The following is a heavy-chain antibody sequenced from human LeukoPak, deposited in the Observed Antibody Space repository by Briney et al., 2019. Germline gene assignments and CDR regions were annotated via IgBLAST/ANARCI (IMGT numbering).Heavy chain of an antibody. CDR2: IYYSVST. J-gene: IGHJ4*02. D-gene: IGHD3-22*01. Sequence: PSETLSFTCTVSGGSISSYYWSWIRQPPGKGLGWIGYIYYSVSTNYNPSLKSRVTISVDTSKNQFSLKLSSVTAADTAVYYCAREGTYYYDSSGYNYFDYWGQGTLVTVSS. CDR3: AREGTYYYDSSGYNYFDY. V-gene: IGHV4-59*01. CDR1: GGSISSYY.